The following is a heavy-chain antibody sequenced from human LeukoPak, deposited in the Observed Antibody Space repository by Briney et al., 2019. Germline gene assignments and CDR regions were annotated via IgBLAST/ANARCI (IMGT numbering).Heavy chain of an antibody. V-gene: IGHV4-39*01. CDR2: IYYSGST. D-gene: IGHD6-13*01. J-gene: IGHJ4*02. Sequence: SETLSLTCTVSGGSISSSSYYWGWIRQPPGKGLEWIGSIYYSGSTYYNPPLKSRVTISVDTSKNQFSLKLSSVTAADTAVYYCASLIAAAVYFDYWGQGTLVTVSS. CDR1: GGSISSSSYY. CDR3: ASLIAAAVYFDY.